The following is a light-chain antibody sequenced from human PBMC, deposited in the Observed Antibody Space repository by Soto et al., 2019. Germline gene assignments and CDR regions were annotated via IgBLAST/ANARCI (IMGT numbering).Light chain of an antibody. CDR2: GAS. Sequence: EIVMTQSPATLSVSPGERATLSCRASQTVSSNLAWYQQKPGQAPRLLIHGASTRATGVPARFSGSGSGTEFTLTINSLQSEDFAVYYCQQYHNWPPQYTFGLGTKLQIK. CDR3: QQYHNWPPQYT. V-gene: IGKV3-15*01. J-gene: IGKJ2*01. CDR1: QTVSSN.